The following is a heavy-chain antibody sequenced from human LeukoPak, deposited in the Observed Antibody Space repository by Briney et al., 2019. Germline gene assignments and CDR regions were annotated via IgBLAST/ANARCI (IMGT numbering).Heavy chain of an antibody. Sequence: ASVKVSCKSSGGSFSTYAVNWLRQAPGQGLEWMGRIIPVLGMSHYAPGFQGRVTLTADRSTNTAYMELDRLTSDDTAVYFCARDRGGGFDLAFFDHWGQGTLVTVSS. CDR2: IIPVLGMS. CDR1: GGSFSTYA. V-gene: IGHV1-69*04. J-gene: IGHJ4*02. CDR3: ARDRGGGFDLAFFDH. D-gene: IGHD5-12*01.